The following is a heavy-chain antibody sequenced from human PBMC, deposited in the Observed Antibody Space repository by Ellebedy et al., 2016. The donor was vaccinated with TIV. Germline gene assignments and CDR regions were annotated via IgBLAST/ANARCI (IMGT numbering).Heavy chain of an antibody. CDR1: GGSFNSGGYY. CDR2: IYYSGST. V-gene: IGHV4-31*03. Sequence: MPSETLSLTCTVSGGSFNSGGYYWSWVRQHPVKGLEWIGYIYYSGSTFYNPSFKSRVTISVDRSNNQFSLKLSSVTAADTAVYYCARDRTSGWPHYYYYGMDVWGQGTTVTVSS. CDR3: ARDRTSGWPHYYYYGMDV. D-gene: IGHD6-19*01. J-gene: IGHJ6*02.